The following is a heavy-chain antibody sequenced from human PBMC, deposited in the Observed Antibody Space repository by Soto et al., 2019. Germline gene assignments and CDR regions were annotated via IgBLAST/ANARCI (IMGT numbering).Heavy chain of an antibody. V-gene: IGHV3-64*01. CDR3: ASGYCSSTSCYGAFDI. CDR2: ISSNGGST. J-gene: IGHJ3*02. D-gene: IGHD2-2*03. CDR1: GFTFRSYA. Sequence: GGSLRLSCAASGFTFRSYAMPWVRKATGKGLEYVSAISSNGGSTYYANSVKGRFTISRDNSKNTLYLQMGSLRAEDMAVYYCASGYCSSTSCYGAFDIWGQGTMVTVSS.